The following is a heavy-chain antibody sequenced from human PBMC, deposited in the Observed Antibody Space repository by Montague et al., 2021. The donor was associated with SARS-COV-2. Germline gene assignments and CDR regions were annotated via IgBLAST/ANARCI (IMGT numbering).Heavy chain of an antibody. J-gene: IGHJ4*02. Sequence: CTISVDSVSSNSAAWDWIRQSPSIGLEWLGRTYHRSKWYNDYAVSVKSRITINPDTSKNQFSLQLNSVTPEDTAVYYCARGGSWLYYFDYWGQGTLVTVSS. CDR2: TYHRSKWYN. D-gene: IGHD6-13*01. V-gene: IGHV6-1*01. CDR3: ARGGSWLYYFDY. CDR1: VDSVSSNSAA.